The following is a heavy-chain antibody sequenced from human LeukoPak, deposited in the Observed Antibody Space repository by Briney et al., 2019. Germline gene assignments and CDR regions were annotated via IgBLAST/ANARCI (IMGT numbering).Heavy chain of an antibody. V-gene: IGHV1-8*03. Sequence: ASVTVSFKASGYTFTSYDINWVRQATRQGLEWMGWMNPNSGNTGYAQTFQGRVTITRNSSIDTAYMELSSLRSEDTAVYYCARIGVAGDFDFWGQGTLVTVSS. D-gene: IGHD6-19*01. CDR2: MNPNSGNT. CDR1: GYTFTSYD. CDR3: ARIGVAGDFDF. J-gene: IGHJ4*02.